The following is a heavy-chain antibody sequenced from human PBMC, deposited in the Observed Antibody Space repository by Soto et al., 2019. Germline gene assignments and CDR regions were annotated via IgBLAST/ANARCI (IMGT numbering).Heavy chain of an antibody. V-gene: IGHV1-3*01. CDR1: GYTFTSYA. D-gene: IGHD5-18*01. CDR3: ARGRGYSYGRYYFDY. CDR2: INAGNGNT. J-gene: IGHJ4*02. Sequence: QVQLVQSGAEVKKPGASVKVSCKASGYTFTSYAMHWVRQAPGQRLEWMGWINAGNGNTKYSQKFQGRVTITRDTSASTAYMELSSLRSEDTAVYYCARGRGYSYGRYYFDYWAQGTLVTVSS.